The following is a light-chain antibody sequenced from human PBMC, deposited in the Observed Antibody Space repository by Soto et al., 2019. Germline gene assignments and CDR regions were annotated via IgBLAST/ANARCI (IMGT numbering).Light chain of an antibody. J-gene: IGLJ2*01. V-gene: IGLV1-47*01. CDR1: SSNIESNY. Sequence: QSVLTQPPSASGTPGQRGTISCSGSSSNIESNYVYWYQQLPGTAPRLLIYRNNQRPSRVPDRFSGSKSGTSASLAISALRSEDEADYYCTVWDDSLRGRLFGGGTKVTVL. CDR2: RNN. CDR3: TVWDDSLRGRL.